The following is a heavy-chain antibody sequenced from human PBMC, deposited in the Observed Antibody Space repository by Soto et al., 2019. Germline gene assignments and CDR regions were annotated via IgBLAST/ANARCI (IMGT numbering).Heavy chain of an antibody. CDR3: VRGGYVHAFDY. CDR2: IYYSGNT. V-gene: IGHV4-59*01. Sequence: ASETLSLTCAVYGGSFSYYYWGWIRQPPGKGLEWIGSIYYSGNTHYNPSLKSRVTISVDTSMNQFSLNLDSVTAVDSAVYYCVRGGYVHAFDYWGQGALVTVST. D-gene: IGHD5-12*01. J-gene: IGHJ4*02. CDR1: GGSFSYYY.